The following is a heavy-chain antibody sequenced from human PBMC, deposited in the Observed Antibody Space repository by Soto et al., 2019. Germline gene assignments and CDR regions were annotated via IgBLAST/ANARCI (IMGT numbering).Heavy chain of an antibody. CDR3: ARALVVPAAMSLSPWFDP. D-gene: IGHD2-2*01. V-gene: IGHV1-2*04. CDR2: INPNGGNT. CDR1: GYTFTSYY. J-gene: IGHJ5*02. Sequence: GASVKVSCKASGYTFTSYYMHWVRQAPGQGLEWMGIINPNGGNTRYAQKFQGWVTMTRDTSVSTAYMELSRLRSDDTAVYYCARALVVPAAMSLSPWFDPWGQGTRVTVSS.